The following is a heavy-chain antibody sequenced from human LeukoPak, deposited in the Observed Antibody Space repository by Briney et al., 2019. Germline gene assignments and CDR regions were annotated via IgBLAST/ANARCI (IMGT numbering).Heavy chain of an antibody. Sequence: GGSLRLSCAASGFTFSSYGMHWVRQAPGKGLEWVAFIRYDGSNKYYADSVQGRFTISRDNSRNTLYLQMSSLRVEDTAVYYCARGSPPINWFFDLWGRGTLVTVSS. CDR3: ARGSPPINWFFDL. J-gene: IGHJ2*01. CDR1: GFTFSSYG. V-gene: IGHV3-30*02. CDR2: IRYDGSNK. D-gene: IGHD2-15*01.